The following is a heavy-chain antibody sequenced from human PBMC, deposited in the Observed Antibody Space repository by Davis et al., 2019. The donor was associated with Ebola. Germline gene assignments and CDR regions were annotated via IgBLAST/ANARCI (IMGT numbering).Heavy chain of an antibody. V-gene: IGHV3-30*18. Sequence: PGGSLRLSCAASGFTFSSYGMHWVRQAPGKGLEWVAVISYDGSNKYYADSVKGRFTISRDSSKNTLYLQMNSLRAEDTAVYYCAKLAGITMISNLDYWGQGTLVTVSS. CDR3: AKLAGITMISNLDY. CDR2: ISYDGSNK. D-gene: IGHD3-22*01. J-gene: IGHJ4*02. CDR1: GFTFSSYG.